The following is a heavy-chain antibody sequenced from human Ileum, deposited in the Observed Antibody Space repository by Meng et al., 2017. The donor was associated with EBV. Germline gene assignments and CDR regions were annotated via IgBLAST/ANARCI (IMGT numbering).Heavy chain of an antibody. J-gene: IGHJ4*02. V-gene: IGHV4-4*02. CDR3: ARSSPLVRGLDY. CDR1: GDSVSGSDW. D-gene: IGHD3-10*01. CDR2: VYHDGAT. Sequence: QVHLQQSGQVLVKPSGPLSLTCAVSGDSVSGSDWWSWVRQPPGKGLEWIGEVYHDGATNYHPSLKSRVTISLDKSKNEVNLHLNSLTAADTAVYFCARSSPLVRGLDYWGQGTLVTVSS.